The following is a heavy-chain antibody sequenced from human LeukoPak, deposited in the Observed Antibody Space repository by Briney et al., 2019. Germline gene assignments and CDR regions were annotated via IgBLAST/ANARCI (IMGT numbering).Heavy chain of an antibody. V-gene: IGHV3-20*04. CDR1: GFTFDDYG. D-gene: IGHD3-22*01. CDR2: INWNGGST. Sequence: PGGSLRLSCAASGFTFDDYGMSWVRQAPGKGLEWVSGINWNGGSTGYADSVKGRFTISRDNAKNSLYLQMNSLRAEDTALYYCARDEDHYYDSSGYARVRYFQHWGRGTLVTVSS. CDR3: ARDEDHYYDSSGYARVRYFQH. J-gene: IGHJ1*01.